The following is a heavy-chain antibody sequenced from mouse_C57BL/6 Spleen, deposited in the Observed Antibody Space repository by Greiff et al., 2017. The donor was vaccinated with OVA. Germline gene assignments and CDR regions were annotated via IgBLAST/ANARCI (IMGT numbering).Heavy chain of an antibody. CDR2: INPGSGGT. CDR1: GYAFTNYL. CDR3: ALTGTGFAY. D-gene: IGHD4-1*01. V-gene: IGHV1-54*01. J-gene: IGHJ3*01. Sequence: QVQLQQSGAELVRPGTSVKVSCKASGYAFTNYLIEWVKQRPGQGLEWIGVINPGSGGTNYNEKFKGKATLTADKSSSTAYMQLSSLTSEDSAVYFCALTGTGFAYWGQGTLVTVSA.